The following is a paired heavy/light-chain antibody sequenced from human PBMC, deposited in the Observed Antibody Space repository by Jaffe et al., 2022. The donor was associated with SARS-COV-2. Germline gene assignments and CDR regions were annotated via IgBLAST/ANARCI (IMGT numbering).Heavy chain of an antibody. CDR2: IYSGGST. V-gene: IGHV3-53*01. J-gene: IGHJ6*02. CDR1: GFTVSSNY. CDR3: ARDRGYYYDSSGYYQPPPYYYGMDV. Sequence: EVQLVESGGGLIQPGGSLRLSCAASGFTVSSNYMSWVRQAPGKGLEWVSVIYSGGSTYYADSVKGRFTISRDNSKNTLYLQMNSLRAEDTAVYYCARDRGYYYDSSGYYQPPPYYYGMDVWGQGTTVTVSS. D-gene: IGHD3-22*01.
Light chain of an antibody. V-gene: IGKV1-33*01. CDR2: DAS. J-gene: IGKJ2*01. CDR1: QDISNY. CDR3: QQYDNLPSYT. Sequence: DIQMTQSPSSLSASVGDRVTITCQASQDISNYLNWYQQKPGKAPKLLIYDASNLETGVPSRFSGSGSGTDFTFTISSLQPEDIATYYCQQYDNLPSYTFGQGTKLEIK.